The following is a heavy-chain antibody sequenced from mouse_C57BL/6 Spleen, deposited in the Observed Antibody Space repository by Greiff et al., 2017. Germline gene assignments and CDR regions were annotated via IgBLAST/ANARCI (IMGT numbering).Heavy chain of an antibody. Sequence: VKLQQSGAELARPGASVKLSCKASGYTFTSYGISWVKQRTGQGLEWIGEVYPRSGNTYYNEKFKGKATLTADKSSSTAYMALRSLTSEYSAVYFCARSASAYWGQGTLVTVSA. CDR2: VYPRSGNT. J-gene: IGHJ3*01. CDR1: GYTFTSYG. V-gene: IGHV1-81*01. CDR3: ARSASAY.